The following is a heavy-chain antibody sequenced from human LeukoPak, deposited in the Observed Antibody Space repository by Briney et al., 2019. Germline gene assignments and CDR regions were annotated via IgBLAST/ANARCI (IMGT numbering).Heavy chain of an antibody. D-gene: IGHD6-19*01. J-gene: IGHJ3*02. CDR3: AREMYAGWYFAFDI. V-gene: IGHV3-21*01. Sequence: GGSLRLSCTVSGFTFSSFTMTWVRQGPGKGLEWVASISNSGGYISYADSLKGRFTISRDNAKNSLFLQMSSLRAEDTAVYYCAREMYAGWYFAFDIWGQGTMVTVSS. CDR1: GFTFSSFT. CDR2: ISNSGGYI.